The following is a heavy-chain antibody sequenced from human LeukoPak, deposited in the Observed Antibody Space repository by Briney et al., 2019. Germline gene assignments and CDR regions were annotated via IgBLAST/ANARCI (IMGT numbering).Heavy chain of an antibody. CDR2: ITSSSNYI. Sequence: GGSLRLSCASSGFTFSDYSMNWVRQAPGKGLKWVSSITSSSNYIYYADSVQGRSTISRDNAKNSLYLQMNSLRVEDTAVYYCAREAQYSSGWFDYWGQGTLVTVSS. CDR1: GFTFSDYS. V-gene: IGHV3-21*01. J-gene: IGHJ4*02. CDR3: AREAQYSSGWFDY. D-gene: IGHD6-19*01.